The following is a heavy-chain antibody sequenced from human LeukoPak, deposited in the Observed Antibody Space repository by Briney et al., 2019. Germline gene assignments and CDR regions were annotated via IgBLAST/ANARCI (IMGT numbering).Heavy chain of an antibody. CDR1: GYFFSGYH. J-gene: IGHJ5*02. D-gene: IGHD3-10*01. CDR2: IYIDSGDT. V-gene: IGHV1-2*02. Sequence: ASVKVSCKASGYFFSGYHVHWVRQAPGQGPDWMGRIYIDSGDTNYAQKFQGRVTMTRDTSISTAYMELSSLTSDDTAVYYCAGLGSTMEGRIDPWGQGTPVTVSP. CDR3: AGLGSTMEGRIDP.